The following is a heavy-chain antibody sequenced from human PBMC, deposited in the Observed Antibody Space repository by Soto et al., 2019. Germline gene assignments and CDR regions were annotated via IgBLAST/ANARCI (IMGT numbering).Heavy chain of an antibody. CDR1: GDSVSSNSAA. V-gene: IGHV6-1*01. Sequence: QTLSLTCAISGDSVSSNSAAWSWIRQSPSRGLEWLGRTYYRSKWYNDYAVSVKSRITINPDTSKNQFSLQLNSVTPEDTAVYFCARDEGYCRGGTCSRGGYYYYGMDAWGQGTLVTVSS. CDR2: TYYRSKWYN. D-gene: IGHD2-15*01. J-gene: IGHJ6*02. CDR3: ARDEGYCRGGTCSRGGYYYYGMDA.